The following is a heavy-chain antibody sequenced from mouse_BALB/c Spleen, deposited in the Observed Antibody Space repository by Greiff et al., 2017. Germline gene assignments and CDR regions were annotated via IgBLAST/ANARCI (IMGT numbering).Heavy chain of an antibody. Sequence: QVQPKESGAELARPGASVKLSCKASGYTFTSYWMQWVKQRPGQGLEWIGAIYPGDGDTRYTQKFKGKATLTADKSSSTAYMQLSSLASEDSAVYYCGRYDFAMDYWGQGTSVTVSS. J-gene: IGHJ4*01. D-gene: IGHD2-14*01. CDR2: IYPGDGDT. CDR3: GRYDFAMDY. V-gene: IGHV1-87*01. CDR1: GYTFTSYW.